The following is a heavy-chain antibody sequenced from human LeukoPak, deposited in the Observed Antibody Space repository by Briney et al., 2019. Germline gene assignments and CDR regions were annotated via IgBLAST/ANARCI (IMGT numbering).Heavy chain of an antibody. V-gene: IGHV3-7*04. D-gene: IGHD5-12*01. CDR2: IKQDGSEK. Sequence: PGGSLRLSCTASKFTFSSYWMSWVRQAPGKGLEWVANIKQDGSEKYYVDSVKGRFTISRDNAKNSLYLQMNSLRAEDTAVFYCARDGTYTDYDPDFDIWGQGTLVTVSS. J-gene: IGHJ4*02. CDR1: KFTFSSYW. CDR3: ARDGTYTDYDPDFDI.